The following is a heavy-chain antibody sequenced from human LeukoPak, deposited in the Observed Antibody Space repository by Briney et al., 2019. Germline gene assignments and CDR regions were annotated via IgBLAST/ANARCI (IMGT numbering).Heavy chain of an antibody. CDR1: GGTFSSYA. V-gene: IGHV1-69*05. CDR3: ARGSPALHSRAEYFQH. Sequence: GASVKLSCTASGGTFSSYAISWVRQAPGQGLEWMGGIIPIFGTANYAQKFQGRVTITTDESTSTAYMELSSLRSEDTAVYYCARGSPALHSRAEYFQHWGQGTLVTVSS. J-gene: IGHJ1*01. CDR2: IIPIFGTA. D-gene: IGHD2-2*01.